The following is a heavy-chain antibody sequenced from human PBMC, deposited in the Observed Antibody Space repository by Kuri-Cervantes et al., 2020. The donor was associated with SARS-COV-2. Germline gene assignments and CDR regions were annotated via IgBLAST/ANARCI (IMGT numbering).Heavy chain of an antibody. CDR3: AIEGGYVFRVYYYYGMDV. CDR1: GYSFTSYW. D-gene: IGHD5-12*01. J-gene: IGHJ6*02. CDR2: IYPGDSDT. Sequence: GGSLRLSCKGLGYSFTSYWSAWVRQLPGKGLEWMGIIYPGDSDTRYSTSFKGQVTIPADKSINTAYLRWSSLKAADTAVYYCAIEGGYVFRVYYYYGMDVWGQGITVTVSS. V-gene: IGHV5-51*03.